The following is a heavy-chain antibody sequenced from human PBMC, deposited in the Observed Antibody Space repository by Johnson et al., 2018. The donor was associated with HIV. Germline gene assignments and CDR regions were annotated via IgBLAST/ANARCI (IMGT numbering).Heavy chain of an antibody. CDR1: GFTFSSYG. D-gene: IGHD7-27*01. J-gene: IGHJ3*02. CDR2: ISYHGGTK. V-gene: IGHV3-30*03. Sequence: QVQLVESGGGVVQPGRSLRLSCAASGFTFSSYGMHWVRQAPGKGLEWVAVISYHGGTKYSADSVKGRFTISRDNSKNTLYLQMNSLRAEDTAVYYCASDWGSRHAFDIWGQGTMVIVSS. CDR3: ASDWGSRHAFDI.